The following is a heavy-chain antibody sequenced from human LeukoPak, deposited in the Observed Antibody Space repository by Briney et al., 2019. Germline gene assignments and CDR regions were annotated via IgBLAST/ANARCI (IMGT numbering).Heavy chain of an antibody. CDR1: GGTFSSYA. D-gene: IGHD2-2*01. J-gene: IGHJ6*04. CDR3: ARAERKYCSSTSCSAPYYYYYYGMDV. Sequence: GASVKVSCKASGGTFSSYAISWVRHAPGQGLEWMGGIIPIFGTANYAQKFQGRVTITADESTSTAYMELSSLRSEDTAVYYCARAERKYCSSTSCSAPYYYYYYGMDVWGKGTTVTVSS. CDR2: IIPIFGTA. V-gene: IGHV1-69*13.